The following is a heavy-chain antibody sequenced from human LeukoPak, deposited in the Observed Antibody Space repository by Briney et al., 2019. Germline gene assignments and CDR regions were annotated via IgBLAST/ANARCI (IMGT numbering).Heavy chain of an antibody. CDR2: INPNSGGT. CDR1: GYTFTGYY. Sequence: GASVKVSCKASGYTFTGYYMHWVRQAPGQGLEWMGWINPNSGGTNYAQKFQGRVTMTRDTSISTAYMELSRLRSDDTAVYYCARDSSSGWYGEPFDYWGQGTLVTVSS. CDR3: ARDSSSGWYGEPFDY. J-gene: IGHJ4*02. D-gene: IGHD6-19*01. V-gene: IGHV1-2*02.